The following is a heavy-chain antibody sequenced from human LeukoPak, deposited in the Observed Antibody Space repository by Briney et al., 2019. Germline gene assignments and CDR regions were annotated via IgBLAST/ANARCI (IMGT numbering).Heavy chain of an antibody. V-gene: IGHV4-61*02. D-gene: IGHD1-26*01. J-gene: IGHJ5*02. CDR3: ARALGPFDP. Sequence: SETLSLTCTVSGGSISSSSYYWSWIRQPAGKGLEWIGRIYTSGSTNYNPSLKSRVTMSVDTSKNQFSLKLSSVTAADTAVYYCARALGPFDPWGQGTLVTVSS. CDR1: GGSISSSSYY. CDR2: IYTSGST.